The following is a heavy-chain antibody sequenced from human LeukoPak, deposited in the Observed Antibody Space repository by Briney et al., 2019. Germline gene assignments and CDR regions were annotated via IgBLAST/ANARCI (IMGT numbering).Heavy chain of an antibody. D-gene: IGHD3-22*01. V-gene: IGHV1-2*02. J-gene: IGHJ4*02. Sequence: ASVKVSCKASGYTFTGYYMHWVRQAPGQGLEWMGWINPNSGGTNYAQKFQGRVTMTRDTSISTAYMELSRLRSDDTAVYYCARDYYDSSGYYYLLLYYFDYWGQGTLVTVS. CDR2: INPNSGGT. CDR1: GYTFTGYY. CDR3: ARDYYDSSGYYYLLLYYFDY.